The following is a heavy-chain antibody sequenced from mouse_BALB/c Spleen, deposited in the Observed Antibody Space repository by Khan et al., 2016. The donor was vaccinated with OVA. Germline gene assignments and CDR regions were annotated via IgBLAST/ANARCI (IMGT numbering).Heavy chain of an antibody. J-gene: IGHJ4*01. CDR3: ASFVDAMDY. CDR1: GFKIKDTS. Sequence: VQLQQPGAELVKPGASVKLSCTASGFKIKDTSMHWVKQRPAQGLEWIGRIDPANGTTKYDPKFQGKAPITAYPSTNTAHLQRSSLASEDTAVYYWASFVDAMDYWGQGTSVTVSS. V-gene: IGHV14-3*02. CDR2: IDPANGTT.